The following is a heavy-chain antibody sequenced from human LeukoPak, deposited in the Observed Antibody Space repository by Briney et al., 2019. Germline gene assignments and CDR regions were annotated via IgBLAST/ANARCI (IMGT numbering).Heavy chain of an antibody. V-gene: IGHV1-69*04. CDR3: ASYFGPYFYYGMDV. J-gene: IGHJ6*02. D-gene: IGHD3/OR15-3a*01. Sequence: SVTVSCKASGGTLNDYAINWVRQAPGQGLEWMGRIIPILGIPNYAQKFQGRVTITADKSTTTAYMELSSLRSEDTAVYYCASYFGPYFYYGMDVWGQGTTVTVSS. CDR1: GGTLNDYA. CDR2: IIPILGIP.